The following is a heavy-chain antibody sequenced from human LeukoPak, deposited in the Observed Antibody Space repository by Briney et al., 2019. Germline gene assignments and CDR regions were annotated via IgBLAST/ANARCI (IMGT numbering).Heavy chain of an antibody. V-gene: IGHV3-23*01. CDR2: FSNTADTA. CDR3: ARDPVTGFFDY. D-gene: IGHD1-20*01. J-gene: IGHJ4*02. Sequence: GGSLRLSCAASGFTFSSYSTNWVRQAPGKGLEWVSTFSNTADTAFYADSVKGRFTISRDDSKNTLYLQMSGLRAEDTAVYYCARDPVTGFFDYWGQGTLVTVSS. CDR1: GFTFSSYS.